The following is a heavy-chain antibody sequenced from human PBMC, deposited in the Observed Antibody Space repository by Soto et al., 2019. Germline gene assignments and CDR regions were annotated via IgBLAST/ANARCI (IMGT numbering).Heavy chain of an antibody. V-gene: IGHV1-8*01. Sequence: QVQLVQSGAEVKKPGASVKVSCKASGYTFTSYDINWVRQATGQGLEWMGWMNPNSGNTGYAQKFQGRVTMTRNTPLSKAYMGVGRLRSGEQAVFLRARGWEVGGHNSSPPYHFHYGMGVWGPGATVTVSS. CDR1: GYTFTSYD. CDR2: MNPNSGNT. J-gene: IGHJ6*01. D-gene: IGHD5-12*01. CDR3: ARGWEVGGHNSSPPYHFHYGMGV.